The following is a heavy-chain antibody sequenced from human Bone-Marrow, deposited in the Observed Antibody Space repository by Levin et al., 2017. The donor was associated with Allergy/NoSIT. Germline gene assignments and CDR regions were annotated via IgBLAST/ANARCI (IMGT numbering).Heavy chain of an antibody. CDR3: AKGIDIPGRFDY. J-gene: IGHJ4*02. D-gene: IGHD3-16*02. CDR2: ISGSGGST. Sequence: GESLKISCAASGFTFSSYAMSWVRQAPGKGLEWVSAISGSGGSTYYADSVKGRFTISRDNSKNTLYLQMNSLRAEDTAVYYCAKGIDIPGRFDYWGQGTLVTVSS. CDR1: GFTFSSYA. V-gene: IGHV3-23*01.